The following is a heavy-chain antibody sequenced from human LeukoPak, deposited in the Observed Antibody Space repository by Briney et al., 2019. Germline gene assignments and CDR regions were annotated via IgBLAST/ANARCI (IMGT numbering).Heavy chain of an antibody. J-gene: IGHJ4*02. CDR2: IIPNNGAT. Sequence: GASVKVSCKPSGYTFTGYYMYWVRQAPGQGLEWMGWIIPNNGATKYAQKFQGRVTLTTDTSISTAYMELSGLRSDDTAVYYCARGRGSVTVKYCDYWGQGTLVTVSS. D-gene: IGHD5/OR15-5a*01. CDR3: ARGRGSVTVKYCDY. V-gene: IGHV1-2*02. CDR1: GYTFTGYY.